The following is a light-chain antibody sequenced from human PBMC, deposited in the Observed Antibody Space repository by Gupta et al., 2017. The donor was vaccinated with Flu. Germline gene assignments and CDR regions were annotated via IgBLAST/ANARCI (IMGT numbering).Light chain of an antibody. CDR1: SSSIVGSY. CDR3: RSYTSGSTWI. V-gene: IGLV6-57*01. J-gene: IGLJ2*01. Sequence: TLTCTRSSSSIVGSYVQCYRDHPDTCQATKIMVYDERPCAVAVRNSFSVAKSANSASLTISGLKAEDEADYYCRSYTSGSTWIFGGGTKLTVL. CDR2: VYD.